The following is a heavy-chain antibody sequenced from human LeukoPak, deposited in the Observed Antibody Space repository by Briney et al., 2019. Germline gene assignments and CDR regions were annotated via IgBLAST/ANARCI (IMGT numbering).Heavy chain of an antibody. CDR1: GYSFTGYW. CDR3: ARHDSRITIFGVGY. CDR2: IYPGDSDT. Sequence: GESLKISCKGSGYSFTGYWIRWVRQMPGKGLEWMGIIYPGDSDTRYSPSFQGQVTISADKSISTAYLQWSRLKASDTAMYCCARHDSRITIFGVGYWGQGTLVTVSS. J-gene: IGHJ4*02. V-gene: IGHV5-51*01. D-gene: IGHD3-3*01.